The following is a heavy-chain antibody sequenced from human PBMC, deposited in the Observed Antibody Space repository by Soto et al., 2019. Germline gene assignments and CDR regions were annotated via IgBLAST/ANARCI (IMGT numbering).Heavy chain of an antibody. CDR1: GFTFSSYG. V-gene: IGHV3-30*18. CDR3: AKDEGGDYFFNY. D-gene: IGHD4-17*01. CDR2: ISYDGSNK. Sequence: GGSLRLSCAASGFTFSSYGMHWVRQAPGKGLEWVAVISYDGSNKYYADSVKGRFTIARDKSKNTLYLQMNSLRAEDTAVYYCAKDEGGDYFFNYWGQGTLVTVSS. J-gene: IGHJ4*02.